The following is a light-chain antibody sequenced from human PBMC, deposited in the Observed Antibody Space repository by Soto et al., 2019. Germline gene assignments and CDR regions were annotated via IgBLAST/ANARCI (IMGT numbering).Light chain of an antibody. CDR2: NTN. J-gene: IGLJ3*02. CDR1: SGSVLTTNY. CDR3: VLYMGSGISV. V-gene: IGLV8-61*01. Sequence: QTVVTQGPSVSVSPGGTVTLTCGLTSGSVLTTNYPSWYQQTPGQAPRTLIYNTNTRSSGVPDRFSGSIVGNKAALTITGAQADDESDYYCVLYMGSGISVFGGGTKLTVL.